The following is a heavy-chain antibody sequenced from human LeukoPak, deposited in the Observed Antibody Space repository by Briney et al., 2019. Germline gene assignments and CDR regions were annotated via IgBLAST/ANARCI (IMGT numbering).Heavy chain of an antibody. V-gene: IGHV4-39*01. CDR1: GDSISSSSFY. CDR3: ACLSGSYPFYFDY. CDR2: IYYSGSM. J-gene: IGHJ4*02. D-gene: IGHD1-26*01. Sequence: SETLSLTCTVSGDSISSSSFYWGWIRPPPGKGLEWIGNIYYSGSMYYNPSLQSRVTISVDTSKNQFSLKLTSVTAADTGLYYCACLSGSYPFYFDYWGQGTLVTVSS.